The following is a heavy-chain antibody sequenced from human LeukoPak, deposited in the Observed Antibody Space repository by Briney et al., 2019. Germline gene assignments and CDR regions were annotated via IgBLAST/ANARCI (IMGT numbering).Heavy chain of an antibody. CDR3: AREWEPNDVFDI. Sequence: ASLKVSCKTSVYTLTGYYMHWVRHAPGQGLEWMGWVNPNSGGTNYAQKFQGRVTLTRDTSIRTAYMERRSLRSDDTAVYYGAREWEPNDVFDIWGQGTMVTVSS. D-gene: IGHD1-26*01. CDR2: VNPNSGGT. V-gene: IGHV1-2*02. J-gene: IGHJ3*02. CDR1: VYTLTGYY.